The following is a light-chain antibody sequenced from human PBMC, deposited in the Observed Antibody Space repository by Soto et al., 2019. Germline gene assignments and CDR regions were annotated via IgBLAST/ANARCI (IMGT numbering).Light chain of an antibody. Sequence: EIALTQSPATLSLSPGERATLSCRASQSVKTFLLWYQHRPGQAPRVLFYDASHRATGIPARFRGSGSEIDFTLVISSLEPEDAGIDYCHLRSHWPPITFGQGTRLEV. CDR3: HLRSHWPPIT. J-gene: IGKJ5*01. V-gene: IGKV3-11*01. CDR2: DAS. CDR1: QSVKTF.